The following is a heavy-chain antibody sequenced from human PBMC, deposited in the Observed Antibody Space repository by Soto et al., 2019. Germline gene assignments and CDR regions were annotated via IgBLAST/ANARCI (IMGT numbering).Heavy chain of an antibody. Sequence: QVQLQQSGPGLVKPSQTLSLTCTVSGGSISYEYYHWTWIRQSPGKGLEWIGYIHYSGSIIYNPSFQSRVTISVDTSKNQFSLQLSSVTAAATAVYFCAREDDGGDRDYDGLDVWGQGTTVTVSS. D-gene: IGHD3-22*01. CDR3: AREDDGGDRDYDGLDV. V-gene: IGHV4-30-4*08. CDR2: IHYSGSI. CDR1: GGSISYEYYH. J-gene: IGHJ6*02.